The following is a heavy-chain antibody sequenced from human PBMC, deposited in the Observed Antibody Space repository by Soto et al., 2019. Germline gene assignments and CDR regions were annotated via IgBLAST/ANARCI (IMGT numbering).Heavy chain of an antibody. Sequence: QVHLVQSGVEVKKPGASVKVSCTAHGYNLREYGVSWLRQVPGQGFEWMGWISGDNVNRRYSQRFQDRLTMTTDTSTNTDSIERRSMRSDDTAVYFCGREGQQLAQEQYFQFNGVDVWGQGTSVTVSS. V-gene: IGHV1-18*01. CDR2: ISGDNVNR. CDR3: GREGQQLAQEQYFQFNGVDV. J-gene: IGHJ6*02. CDR1: GYNLREYG. D-gene: IGHD6-13*01.